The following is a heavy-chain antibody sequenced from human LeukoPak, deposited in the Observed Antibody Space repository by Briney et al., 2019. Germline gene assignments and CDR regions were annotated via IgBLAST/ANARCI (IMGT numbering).Heavy chain of an antibody. CDR2: ISGSGGST. J-gene: IGHJ4*02. D-gene: IGHD2-2*01. V-gene: IGHV3-23*01. Sequence: GGSLRLSCAASGFTFSSYAMSWVRQAPGKGLEWVSAISGSGGSTYYADSVKGRFTFSRDNSKNTLYLQMNSLRAEDTAVYYCAKTGDDIVAVPALSLGFDYWGQGTLVTVSS. CDR1: GFTFSSYA. CDR3: AKTGDDIVAVPALSLGFDY.